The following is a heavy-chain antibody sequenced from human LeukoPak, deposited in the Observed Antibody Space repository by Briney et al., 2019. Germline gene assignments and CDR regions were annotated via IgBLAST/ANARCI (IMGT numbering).Heavy chain of an antibody. V-gene: IGHV3-21*04. J-gene: IGHJ4*02. CDR3: AKVGHSGSGSYWD. CDR1: GFTFSSYR. CDR2: IRFSSSYI. Sequence: GGPLTLSRAVSGFTFSSYRMNLVPQAPGKGLEWVSSIRFSSSYIYYADSVKGRFTISRDNAKNSLYLQMNNLRAEETAVYYCAKVGHSGSGSYWDWGQGNLVTVSS. D-gene: IGHD3-10*01.